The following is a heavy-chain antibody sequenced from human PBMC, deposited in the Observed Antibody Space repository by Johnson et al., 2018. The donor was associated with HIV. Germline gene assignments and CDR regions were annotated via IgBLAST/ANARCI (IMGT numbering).Heavy chain of an antibody. CDR1: GFTFSSYG. J-gene: IGHJ3*02. CDR3: AKFHGSSSSDAFDI. D-gene: IGHD2-2*01. CDR2: IRYDGSNK. V-gene: IGHV3-30*02. Sequence: VHLVESGGGVVQPGGSLRLSCAASGFTFSSYGMHWVRQAPGKGLEWVAFIRYDGSNKYYADSVKGRFTISRDKSKNTLYLQMNSLRAEDTAVYYCAKFHGSSSSDAFDIWGQGTMVTVSS.